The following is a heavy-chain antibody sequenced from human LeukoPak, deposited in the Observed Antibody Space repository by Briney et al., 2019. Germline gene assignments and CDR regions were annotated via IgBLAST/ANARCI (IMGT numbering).Heavy chain of an antibody. CDR3: ARASYGSYWV. J-gene: IGHJ4*02. V-gene: IGHV3-74*01. D-gene: IGHD1-26*01. CDR1: GFTFSSYW. CDR2: INSDGSST. Sequence: GGSLRLSCAASGFTFSSYWMHWVRQAPGKWLVWVSRINSDGSSTSYADSVKGRFTISRDNAKNTLYLQMNSLRAEDTAVYYCARASYGSYWVWGQGTLVTVSS.